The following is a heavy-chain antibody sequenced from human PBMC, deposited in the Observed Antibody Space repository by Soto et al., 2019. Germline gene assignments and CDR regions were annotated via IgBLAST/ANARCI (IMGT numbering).Heavy chain of an antibody. CDR3: ARIHFGDEPSYYYYGMDV. CDR1: GGSFSSGDYY. V-gene: IGHV4-30-4*01. D-gene: IGHD4-17*01. Sequence: QVQLQESGPGVVKPSQTLSLTCTVSGGSFSSGDYYWSWVRQPPGKGLEWIGYIYYTGSTFNNPSLKSRVSISIATSKPQFSLKLSSVTAADTAVYYCARIHFGDEPSYYYYGMDVWGQGTTVTVSS. CDR2: IYYTGST. J-gene: IGHJ6*02.